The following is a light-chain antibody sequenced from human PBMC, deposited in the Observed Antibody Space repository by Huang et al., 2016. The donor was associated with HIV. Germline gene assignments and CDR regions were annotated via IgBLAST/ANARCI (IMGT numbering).Light chain of an antibody. V-gene: IGKV1-39*01. CDR1: QSISSY. Sequence: DIQMTQSPSSLSASVGDRVTITCRASQSISSYLNWYQQKPGKAPKLLIYAASSLQRGVPSRFSGSGSGTDFTITISSLQPEDFATYYCQQSYSTLPWTFGQGTKVEIK. CDR2: AAS. J-gene: IGKJ1*01. CDR3: QQSYSTLPWT.